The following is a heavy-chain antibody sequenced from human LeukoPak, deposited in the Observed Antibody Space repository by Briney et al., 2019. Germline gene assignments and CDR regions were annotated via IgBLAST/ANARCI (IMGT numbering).Heavy chain of an antibody. J-gene: IGHJ3*02. CDR2: ISAYNGDT. Sequence: EASVKVSCKASGYTFTSYGINWVRQAPGQGLEWMGWISAYNGDTNYAQKLQGRVTMTTDTSTSTAYMELRSLRSDDTAVYYCASATTGDAFDIWGQGTMVTVSS. CDR1: GYTFTSYG. CDR3: ASATTGDAFDI. D-gene: IGHD4-17*01. V-gene: IGHV1-18*01.